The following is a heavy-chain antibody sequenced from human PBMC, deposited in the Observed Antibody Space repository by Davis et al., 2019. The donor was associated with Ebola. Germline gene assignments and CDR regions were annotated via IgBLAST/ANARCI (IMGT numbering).Heavy chain of an antibody. D-gene: IGHD2-2*01. CDR2: IYYNGIT. CDR3: ARHRGWYKYQLLAELDY. CDR1: GGSINSISYY. V-gene: IGHV4-39*01. Sequence: PSETLSLTCTVSGGSINSISYYWGWIRQPPGKGLEWIGSIYYNGITYYNPSLKSRLTISVDTSKNQFSLKLTSVTAADKAVYYCARHRGWYKYQLLAELDYWGQGTLVTVSS. J-gene: IGHJ4*02.